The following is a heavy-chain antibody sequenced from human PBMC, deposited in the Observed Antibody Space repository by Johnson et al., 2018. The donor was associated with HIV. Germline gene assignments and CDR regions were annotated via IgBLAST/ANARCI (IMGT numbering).Heavy chain of an antibody. V-gene: IGHV3-30*02. CDR1: GITFSSSG. CDR3: AKDAGWSIVGATDGRDAFDI. D-gene: IGHD1-26*01. J-gene: IGHJ3*02. CDR2: IRYDESNE. Sequence: QVQLVESGGGVVQPGGSLRLSCAASGITFSSSGMNWVRQAPGKGLEWVSFIRYDESNEYYVDSVKGRFTISRDKSKNTLYLQMNSLRAEDTAVYYCAKDAGWSIVGATDGRDAFDIWGQGAMVTVSS.